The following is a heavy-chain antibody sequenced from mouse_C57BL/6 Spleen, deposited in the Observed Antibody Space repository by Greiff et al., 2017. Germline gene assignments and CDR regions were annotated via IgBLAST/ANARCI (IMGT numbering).Heavy chain of an antibody. CDR1: GYTFTSYW. CDR3: ARQIYYDYDGFAY. D-gene: IGHD2-4*01. V-gene: IGHV1-72*01. Sequence: QVQLQQPGAELVKPGASVKLSCKASGYTFTSYWMHWVKQRPGRGLEWIGRIDPNSGGTKYNEKFKSKATLTVDKPSSTAYMQLSRLSSEDSAVYYCARQIYYDYDGFAYWGQGTLVTVSA. J-gene: IGHJ3*01. CDR2: IDPNSGGT.